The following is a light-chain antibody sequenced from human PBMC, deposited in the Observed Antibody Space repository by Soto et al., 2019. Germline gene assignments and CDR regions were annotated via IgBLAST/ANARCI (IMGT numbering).Light chain of an antibody. V-gene: IGLV1-44*01. CDR2: SNN. CDR3: AAWDDSLNGVV. CDR1: SSNIGSNT. J-gene: IGLJ2*01. Sequence: QSALTQPPSAFGTPGQRVTISCSGSSSNIGSNTVNWYQQLPGTAPKLLIYSNNQRPSGVPDRFSGSKSGTSASLAISGLQSEDEADYYCAAWDDSLNGVVFGGGTKLTVL.